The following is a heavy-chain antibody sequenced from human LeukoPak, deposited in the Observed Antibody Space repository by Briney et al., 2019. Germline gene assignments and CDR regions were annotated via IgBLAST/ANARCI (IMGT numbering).Heavy chain of an antibody. V-gene: IGHV4-59*01. D-gene: IGHD4-23*01. Sequence: SETLSLTCTVSGGSISSYYWSWIRQPPGKGLEWIGYIYYSGSTNYNPSLKSRVTISVDTSKNQFSLKLSSVTAADTAVYYCATVSSPTTVADDASDIWGQGTMVTVSS. CDR3: ATVSSPTTVADDASDI. CDR2: IYYSGST. J-gene: IGHJ3*02. CDR1: GGSISSYY.